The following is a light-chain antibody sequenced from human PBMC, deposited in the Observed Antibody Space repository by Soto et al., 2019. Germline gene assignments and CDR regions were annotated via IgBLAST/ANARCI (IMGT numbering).Light chain of an antibody. CDR3: ATWDDGLSGVL. V-gene: IGLV1-47*01. CDR1: DSNIGSNS. CDR2: KSD. Sequence: QSVLTQPPSASGTPGQRVSITCSGSDSNIGSNSVHWYQQVPGMAPKLLVYKSDQRPSGVPGRFSGSKSVTSASLAISGLRAEDEAEYYCATWDDGLSGVLFGGGTKLTVL. J-gene: IGLJ2*01.